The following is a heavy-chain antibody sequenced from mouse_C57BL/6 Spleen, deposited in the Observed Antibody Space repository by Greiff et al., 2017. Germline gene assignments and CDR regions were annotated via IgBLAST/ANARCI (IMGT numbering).Heavy chain of an antibody. CDR2: IHPNSGST. CDR1: GYTFTSYW. D-gene: IGHD2-3*01. V-gene: IGHV1-64*01. J-gene: IGHJ3*01. CDR3: ARGDDGYYPWFAY. Sequence: QVQLQQPGAELVKPGASVKLSCKASGYTFTSYWMHWVKQRPGQGLEWIGMIHPNSGSTNYNEKFKSKATLTVDKSSSTAYMQLSRLTSEDSAVYYCARGDDGYYPWFAYWGQGTLVTVSA.